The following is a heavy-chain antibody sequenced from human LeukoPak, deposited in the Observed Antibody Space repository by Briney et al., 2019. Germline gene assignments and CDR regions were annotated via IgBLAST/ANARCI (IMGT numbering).Heavy chain of an antibody. V-gene: IGHV1-2*02. D-gene: IGHD2-8*01. Sequence: ASVKVSCKASGYTFTGYYMHLVGQAPGQGLEWMEWSNPNSGGTNYAQKFQGRVTMTRDTSISTAYMELSRLRSADTAVYYCARLYCTNGVCPYYFDYWGQGTLVTVSS. CDR1: GYTFTGYY. J-gene: IGHJ4*02. CDR2: SNPNSGGT. CDR3: ARLYCTNGVCPYYFDY.